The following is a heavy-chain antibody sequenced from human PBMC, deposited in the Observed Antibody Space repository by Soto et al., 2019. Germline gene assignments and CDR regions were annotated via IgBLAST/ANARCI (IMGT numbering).Heavy chain of an antibody. CDR3: TRHDHSMTTAY. D-gene: IGHD4-17*01. J-gene: IGHJ4*02. CDR1: GFTFSGSA. V-gene: IGHV3-73*01. Sequence: EVQLVESGGGLAQPGGSLKLSCAASGFTFSGSAMHWVRQASGKGLEWVGRIRSKGHRYATEYAASVKGRFTISRDDSKNTAYLQMNSLKTEDTAVYYCTRHDHSMTTAYWGQGTLVTVSS. CDR2: IRSKGHRYAT.